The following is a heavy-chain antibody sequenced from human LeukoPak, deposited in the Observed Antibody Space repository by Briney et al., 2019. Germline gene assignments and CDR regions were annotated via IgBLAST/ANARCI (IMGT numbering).Heavy chain of an antibody. Sequence: PVKVSCKSSGGTFSSYAISWVRQAPGQGLELMGGIIPIFGTANYAQKFQGRVTITADKSTSTAYMELSSLRSEDTAVYYCARSTTVTTSWYFQHWGQGTLVTVSS. V-gene: IGHV1-69*06. D-gene: IGHD4-17*01. CDR1: GGTFSSYA. CDR2: IIPIFGTA. CDR3: ARSTTVTTSWYFQH. J-gene: IGHJ1*01.